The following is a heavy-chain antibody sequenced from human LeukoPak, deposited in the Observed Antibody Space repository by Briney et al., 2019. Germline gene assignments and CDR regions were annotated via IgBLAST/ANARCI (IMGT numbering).Heavy chain of an antibody. Sequence: SETLSLTCAVSGGSISSSNWWSWVRQPPGKGLEWIGEIYHSGSTNYNPSLKSRVTISVDKSKNQFSLKLSSVTAADTAVYYCASGSSGWRTSYYYYGMDVWGQGTTVTVSS. D-gene: IGHD6-19*01. CDR2: IYHSGST. CDR1: GGSISSSNW. V-gene: IGHV4-4*02. J-gene: IGHJ6*02. CDR3: ASGSSGWRTSYYYYGMDV.